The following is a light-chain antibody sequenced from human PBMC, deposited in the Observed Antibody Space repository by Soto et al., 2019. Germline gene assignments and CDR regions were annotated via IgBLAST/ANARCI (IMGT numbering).Light chain of an antibody. Sequence: QSALTQPASVSGSPGQSITISCTGTSSDVGSYNLVSWYQQHPGKPPKLMIYEVTKRPSGVSNRFSGSKSGNSASLTISGLQAEDEADYYCCSYAGSNYVFGTGTKLTVL. CDR1: SSDVGSYNL. CDR3: CSYAGSNYV. V-gene: IGLV2-23*02. CDR2: EVT. J-gene: IGLJ1*01.